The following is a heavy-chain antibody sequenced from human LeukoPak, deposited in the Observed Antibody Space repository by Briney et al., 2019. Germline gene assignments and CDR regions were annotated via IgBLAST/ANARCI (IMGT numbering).Heavy chain of an antibody. J-gene: IGHJ6*02. CDR1: GYTFTSYG. Sequence: ASVKVSCKASGYTFTSYGISWVRQAPGQGLEWMGWISAYNGNTNYAQKLQGRLIMTTDPSTSTAYMELRSLRSDDTAVYYCARGETGCSGGSCPKYYYYYYGMDVWGQGTTVTVSS. CDR3: ARGETGCSGGSCPKYYYYYYGMDV. CDR2: ISAYNGNT. V-gene: IGHV1-18*01. D-gene: IGHD2-15*01.